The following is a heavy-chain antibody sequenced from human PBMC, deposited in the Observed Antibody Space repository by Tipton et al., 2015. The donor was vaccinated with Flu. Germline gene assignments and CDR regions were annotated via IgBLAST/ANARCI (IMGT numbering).Heavy chain of an antibody. J-gene: IGHJ3*02. CDR1: GGSITSSSYY. CDR3: ARDLRGYSGYTGGDAFDI. CDR2: IYYTGST. Sequence: TLSLTCNVSGGSITSSSYYWGWIRQPPGKGLEWIGTIYYTGSTYYNPSLKSRVTISLDTFKNHFSMKVISVTAADTAVYYCARDLRGYSGYTGGDAFDIWGQGTTVTVSS. V-gene: IGHV4-39*02. D-gene: IGHD5-12*01.